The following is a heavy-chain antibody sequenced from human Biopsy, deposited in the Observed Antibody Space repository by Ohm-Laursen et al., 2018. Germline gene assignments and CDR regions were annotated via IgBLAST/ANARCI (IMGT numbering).Heavy chain of an antibody. D-gene: IGHD4/OR15-4a*01. Sequence: SLRLSCAAPGFTFISYGMSWVRQAPGKGLEWVSVLSGSGGTTYYADSVKGRFTISRDNSKNTLYLQMNSLRAEDTAVYYCARRLTTSFGMDVWGQGTTVTVSS. J-gene: IGHJ6*02. CDR3: ARRLTTSFGMDV. V-gene: IGHV3-23*01. CDR1: GFTFISYG. CDR2: LSGSGGTT.